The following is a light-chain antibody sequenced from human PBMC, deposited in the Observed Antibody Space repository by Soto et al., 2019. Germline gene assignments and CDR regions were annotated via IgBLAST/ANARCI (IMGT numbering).Light chain of an antibody. V-gene: IGKV3-20*01. J-gene: IGKJ2*01. Sequence: EIVLTQSPGTLSLSPGERATLSCRASQSISSSYLAWYQQTPGQAPRLLIYAASSRATGIPDRFSGSGSGTDFTLTISRLEPEDLAVYYCQQYGSSSYTFGQGTQLEIK. CDR1: QSISSSY. CDR2: AAS. CDR3: QQYGSSSYT.